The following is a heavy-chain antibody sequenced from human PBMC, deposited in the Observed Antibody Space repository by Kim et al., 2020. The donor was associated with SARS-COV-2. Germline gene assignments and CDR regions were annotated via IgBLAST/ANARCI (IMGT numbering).Heavy chain of an antibody. V-gene: IGHV4-34*01. Sequence: SETLSLTCAVYGGSFSGYYWGWIRQPPGKGLEWIGEINHSGSTNYNPSLKSRVTISVDTSKNQFSLKLSSVTAADTAVYYCARGVAAASDYWGQGTLVTV. J-gene: IGHJ4*02. D-gene: IGHD6-13*01. CDR1: GGSFSGYY. CDR3: ARGVAAASDY. CDR2: INHSGST.